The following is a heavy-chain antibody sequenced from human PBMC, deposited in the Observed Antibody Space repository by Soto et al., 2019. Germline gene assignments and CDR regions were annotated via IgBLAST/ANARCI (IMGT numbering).Heavy chain of an antibody. D-gene: IGHD2-2*01. CDR1: GGSFSGYY. J-gene: IGHJ6*03. CDR2: INHSGST. CDR3: ACRGYCSSTSCSLPPYYYYYYMDV. V-gene: IGHV4-34*01. Sequence: SETLSLTCAVYGGSFSGYYWSWIRQPPGKGLEWIGEINHSGSTNYNPSLKSRVTISIGTSKNQFSLKLSYVTDADKAVYYCACRGYCSSTSCSLPPYYYYYYMDVWGKGTTVTVSS.